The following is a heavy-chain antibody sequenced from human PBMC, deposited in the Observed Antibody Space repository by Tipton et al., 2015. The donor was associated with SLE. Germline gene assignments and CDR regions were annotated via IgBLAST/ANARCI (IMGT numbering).Heavy chain of an antibody. D-gene: IGHD3-10*01. Sequence: TLSLTCAVSGGSMTSTRYYWGWIRQPPGKGLEWIGSIYYSGSTYYNPSLTSRVTISVDTSKNQFSLKLSSVTAADTAVYYCARLRGLLFAFDIWGQGTMVTVSS. CDR1: GGSMTSTRYY. CDR3: ARLRGLLFAFDI. J-gene: IGHJ3*02. V-gene: IGHV4-39*01. CDR2: IYYSGST.